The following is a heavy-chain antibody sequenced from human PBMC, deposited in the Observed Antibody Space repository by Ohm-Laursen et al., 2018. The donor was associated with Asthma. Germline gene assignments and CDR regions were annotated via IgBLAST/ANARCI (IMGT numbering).Heavy chain of an antibody. CDR3: ARDLGQHLRQWGNWFDP. CDR1: GFVVSTKF. Sequence: SLRLSCAASGFVVSTKFMIWVRQAPGKGLDWVSVIFGSTGTNYADSVKGRFTISRDNAKNTLYLQMNSLRVEDTAVYYCARDLGQHLRQWGNWFDPWGQGTLVTVSS. J-gene: IGHJ5*02. V-gene: IGHV3-53*01. D-gene: IGHD3-16*01. CDR2: IFGSTGT.